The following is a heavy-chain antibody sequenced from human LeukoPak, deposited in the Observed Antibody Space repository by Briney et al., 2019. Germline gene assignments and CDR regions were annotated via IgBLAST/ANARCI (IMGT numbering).Heavy chain of an antibody. CDR3: TRGPVTDYYDTSGYCDY. CDR1: GFTLSNYA. CDR2: ISFDGRNT. J-gene: IGHJ4*02. V-gene: IGHV3-30*04. D-gene: IGHD3-22*01. Sequence: GRSLRLSCAASGFTLSNYAMHWVRQAPGKGLEGVTNISFDGRNTHYVDSVKGRFTISRDNSKNTLYLQMSSLRPEDTAVYYCTRGPVTDYYDTSGYCDYWGQGTLVTVSS.